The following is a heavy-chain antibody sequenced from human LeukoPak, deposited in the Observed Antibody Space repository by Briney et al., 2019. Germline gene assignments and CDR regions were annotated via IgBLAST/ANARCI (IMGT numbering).Heavy chain of an antibody. J-gene: IGHJ6*02. CDR3: ARVYYYYGMDV. Sequence: ASVKVSCKASGYTFTSYDINWVRQATGQGLEWMGWMNPNSGNTDYAQKFQGRVTMTRNTSTSTAYMELSSLRSEDTAVYYCARVYYYYGMDVWGQGTTVTVSS. V-gene: IGHV1-8*01. CDR2: MNPNSGNT. CDR1: GYTFTSYD.